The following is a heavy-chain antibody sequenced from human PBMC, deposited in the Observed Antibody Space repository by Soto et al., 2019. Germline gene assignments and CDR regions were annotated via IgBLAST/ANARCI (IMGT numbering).Heavy chain of an antibody. D-gene: IGHD3-9*01. J-gene: IGHJ4*02. CDR1: GFTFSNAW. V-gene: IGHV3-15*01. CDR2: IKSKTDGGTT. CDR3: TTDANYDILTGYYMGMDFDY. Sequence: EVQLVESGGGLVKPGGSLRLSCAASGFTFSNAWMSWVRQAPGKGLEWVGRIKSKTDGGTTDYAAPVKGRFTISRDDSKNTLYLQMNSLKTEDTAVYYCTTDANYDILTGYYMGMDFDYWGQGTLVTVSS.